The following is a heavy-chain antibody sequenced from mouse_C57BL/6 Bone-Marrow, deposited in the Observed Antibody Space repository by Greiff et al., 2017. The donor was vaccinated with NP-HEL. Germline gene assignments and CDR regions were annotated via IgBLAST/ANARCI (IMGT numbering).Heavy chain of an antibody. CDR3: AGALLMFAC. D-gene: IGHD2-12*01. Sequence: QVQLQQSGAELVKPGASVKLSCKASGYTFTSYWMHWVKQRPGQGLEWIGMIHPNSGITNYNEKFKSKATLTVDKSSSTAYMQLSSLTSEDSAVYYCAGALLMFACWGEGALVTFAS. J-gene: IGHJ3*01. CDR2: IHPNSGIT. CDR1: GYTFTSYW. V-gene: IGHV1-64*01.